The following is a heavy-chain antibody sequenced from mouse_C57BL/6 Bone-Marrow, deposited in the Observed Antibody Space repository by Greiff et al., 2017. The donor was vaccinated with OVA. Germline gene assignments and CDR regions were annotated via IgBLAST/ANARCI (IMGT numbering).Heavy chain of an antibody. D-gene: IGHD1-1*01. Sequence: EVKLQESGPGLVKPSQSLSLTCSVTGYSITSGYYWNWIRQFPGNKLEWMGYISYDGSNNYNPSLKNRISITRDTSKNQFFLKLNSVTTEDTATDDCARYYGSEDYFDYWGQGTTLTVAS. J-gene: IGHJ2*01. CDR1: GYSITSGYY. CDR2: ISYDGSN. V-gene: IGHV3-6*01. CDR3: ARYYGSEDYFDY.